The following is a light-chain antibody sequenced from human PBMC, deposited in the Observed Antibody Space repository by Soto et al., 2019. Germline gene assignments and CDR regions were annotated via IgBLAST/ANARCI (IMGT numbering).Light chain of an antibody. J-gene: IGKJ4*01. Sequence: DIQMTQSPSSLSASVGDRVTVTCQASQDITNYLSWYQQKPGKAPKLLISDASNLEIGVPSRFSGRGSGTDFSLTINNLQPEDFATYFCQQYDDLPLTFGGGTKVAVK. CDR2: DAS. CDR3: QQYDDLPLT. V-gene: IGKV1-33*01. CDR1: QDITNY.